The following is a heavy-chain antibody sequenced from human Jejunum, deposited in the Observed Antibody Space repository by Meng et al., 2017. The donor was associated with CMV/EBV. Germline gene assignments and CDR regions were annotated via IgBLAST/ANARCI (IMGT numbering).Heavy chain of an antibody. CDR3: ARNWGPIDY. V-gene: IGHV3-11*01. CDR2: ISSHGSSI. Sequence: SFVASGFTFGASSMSWIRQAPGKGLEWVSYISSHGSSIYYADSVKGRFTVSRDNAKNSVYLQMNSLRAEDAAVYYCARNWGPIDYWGQGTLVTVSS. D-gene: IGHD7-27*01. J-gene: IGHJ4*02. CDR1: GFTFGASS.